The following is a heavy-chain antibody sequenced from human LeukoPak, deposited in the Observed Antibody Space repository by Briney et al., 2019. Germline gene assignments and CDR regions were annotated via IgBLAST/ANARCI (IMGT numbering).Heavy chain of an antibody. Sequence: PGGSLRLSCAASGFTFSSYWMHWVRQGPGKGLVWVSRIKSDGSSTSYADSVKGRFTISRDNAKNTLYLQMNSVRAEDTAVYYCARGGRGANAYDIWGQGTMVPVSS. CDR3: ARGGRGANAYDI. CDR2: IKSDGSST. D-gene: IGHD1-26*01. J-gene: IGHJ3*02. CDR1: GFTFSSYW. V-gene: IGHV3-74*01.